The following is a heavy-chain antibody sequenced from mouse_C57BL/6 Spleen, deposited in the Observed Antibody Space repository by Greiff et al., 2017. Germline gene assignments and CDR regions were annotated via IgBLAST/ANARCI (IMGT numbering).Heavy chain of an antibody. Sequence: EVMLVESGPELVKPGASVKMSCKASGYTFTDYNMHWVKQSHGKSLEWIGYINPNNGGTSYNQKFKGKATLTVNKSSSTAYMELRSLTSEDSAVYYFARTLIYYYGSRRAMDYWGQGTSGTVSS. CDR2: INPNNGGT. V-gene: IGHV1-22*01. CDR1: GYTFTDYN. J-gene: IGHJ4*01. D-gene: IGHD1-1*01. CDR3: ARTLIYYYGSRRAMDY.